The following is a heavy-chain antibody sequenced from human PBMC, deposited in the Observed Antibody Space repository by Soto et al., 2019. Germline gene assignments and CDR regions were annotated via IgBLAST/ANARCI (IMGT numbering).Heavy chain of an antibody. V-gene: IGHV4-59*12. CDR1: GGSISSYY. CDR2: IYHSGST. CDR3: SRVPSP. J-gene: IGHJ5*02. Sequence: PSETLSLTCTVSGGSISSYYWSWIRQPPGKGLEWIGYIYHSGSTYYNPSLKSRVTISVDRSKNQFSLKLTSVTAADTAVYYCSRVPSPWGQGTLVTVSS.